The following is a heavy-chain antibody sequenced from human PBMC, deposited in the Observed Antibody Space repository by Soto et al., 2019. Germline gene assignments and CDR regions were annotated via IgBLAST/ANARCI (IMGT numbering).Heavy chain of an antibody. J-gene: IGHJ4*02. CDR1: GYTFTSYA. CDR2: INAGNGNT. D-gene: IGHD3-3*01. Sequence: QVQLVQSGAEVKKPGASVKVSCKASGYTFTSYAMHWVRQAPGQRLEWMGWINAGNGNTKYSQKFQGRVTITRDTSASTAYMELSSLRSEDTAVYYCARDGETIFGAHTYYLDYWGQGTLVTVSS. V-gene: IGHV1-3*01. CDR3: ARDGETIFGAHTYYLDY.